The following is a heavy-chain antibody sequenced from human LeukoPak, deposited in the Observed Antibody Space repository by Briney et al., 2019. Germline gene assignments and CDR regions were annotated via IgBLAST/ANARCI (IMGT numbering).Heavy chain of an antibody. V-gene: IGHV3-48*03. D-gene: IGHD2-21*02. CDR2: ISRSGATI. Sequence: GSLRLSCAASGFTFSSYGMNWVRQAPGKGPEWISYISRSGATIYYADSVKGRFTISRDNAKNSLYLQMSSLGAEDTAIYYCSRDRGGGDIYFDYWGQGTLVTVSS. J-gene: IGHJ4*02. CDR3: SRDRGGGDIYFDY. CDR1: GFTFSSYG.